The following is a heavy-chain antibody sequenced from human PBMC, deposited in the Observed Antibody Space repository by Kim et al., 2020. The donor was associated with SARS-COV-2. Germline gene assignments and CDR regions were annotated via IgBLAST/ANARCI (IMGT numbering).Heavy chain of an antibody. CDR1: GYTFTSYG. J-gene: IGHJ6*02. Sequence: ASVKVSCKASGYTFTSYGISWVRQAPGQGLEWMGWISAYNGNTNYAQKLQGRVTMTTDTSTSTAYMELRSLRSDDTAVYYCARDLGYYCDSSGYSYYYYYGMDVWGQGTTVTVSS. CDR3: ARDLGYYCDSSGYSYYYYYGMDV. V-gene: IGHV1-18*01. CDR2: ISAYNGNT. D-gene: IGHD3-22*01.